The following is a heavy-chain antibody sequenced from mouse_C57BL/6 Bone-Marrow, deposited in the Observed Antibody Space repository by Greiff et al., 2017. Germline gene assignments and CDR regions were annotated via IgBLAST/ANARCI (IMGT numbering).Heavy chain of an antibody. CDR1: GFSLTSYG. Sequence: QVQLQQSGPGLVQPSQSLSITCTVSGFSLTSYGVHWVRQSPGKGLEWLGVIWSGGSTDYNAAFISRLSISKDNSKSQVFFKMNRLQADDTAIYYCARIKLPYFAYWGQGTPLTVSA. CDR2: IWSGGST. V-gene: IGHV2-2*01. CDR3: ARIKLPYFAY. J-gene: IGHJ2*01.